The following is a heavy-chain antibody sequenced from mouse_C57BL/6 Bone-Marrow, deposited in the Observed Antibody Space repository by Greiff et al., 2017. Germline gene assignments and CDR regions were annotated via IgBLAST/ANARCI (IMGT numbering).Heavy chain of an antibody. J-gene: IGHJ4*01. Sequence: EVKLVESGTVLARPGASVKMSCKTSGYTFTSYWMHWVKQRPGQGLEWIGAIYPGNSDTSYNQKFKGKAKLTAVTSASTAYMELSSLTNEDSAVYYCLTYYYGSSWDYYAMDYWGQGTSVTVSS. V-gene: IGHV1-5*01. D-gene: IGHD1-1*01. CDR2: IYPGNSDT. CDR1: GYTFTSYW. CDR3: LTYYYGSSWDYYAMDY.